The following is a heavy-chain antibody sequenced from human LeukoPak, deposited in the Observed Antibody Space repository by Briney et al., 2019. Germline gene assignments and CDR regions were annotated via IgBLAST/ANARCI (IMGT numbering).Heavy chain of an antibody. Sequence: GGSLRLSCAASGFTFSSYGMHWVRQAPGKGLEWVAIISYDGSNKYYADSVKGRFTISRDNSKNTLYLQMNSLKTEDTAVYYCTTVGYYYDSSGSNWGQGTLVTVSS. D-gene: IGHD3-22*01. J-gene: IGHJ4*02. CDR1: GFTFSSYG. CDR2: ISYDGSNK. CDR3: TTVGYYYDSSGSN. V-gene: IGHV3-30*03.